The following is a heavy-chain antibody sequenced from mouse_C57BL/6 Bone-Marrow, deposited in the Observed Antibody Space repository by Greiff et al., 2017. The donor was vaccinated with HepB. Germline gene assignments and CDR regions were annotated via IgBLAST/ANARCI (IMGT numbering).Heavy chain of an antibody. J-gene: IGHJ1*03. D-gene: IGHD1-1*01. CDR2: ISSGGDYI. CDR1: GFTFSSYA. Sequence: EVKVVESGEGLVKPGGSLKLSCAASGFTFSSYAMSWVRQTPEKRLEWVAYISSGGDYIYYADTVKGRFTISRDNARNTLYLQMSSLKSEDTAMYYCTREDYGSLHWYFDVWGTGTTVTVSS. V-gene: IGHV5-9-1*02. CDR3: TREDYGSLHWYFDV.